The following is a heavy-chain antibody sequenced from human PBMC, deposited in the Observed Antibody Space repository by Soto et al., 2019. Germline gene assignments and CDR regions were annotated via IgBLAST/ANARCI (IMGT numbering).Heavy chain of an antibody. J-gene: IGHJ6*02. Sequence: GGSLRLSCAASGFTFSSYAMHWVRQAPGKGLEWVAVISYDGSNKYYADSVKGRFTISRDNSKNTLYLQMNSLRAEDTAVYYCASSGMGFNYYYYYGMGVWGQGTTVTVSS. CDR1: GFTFSSYA. CDR3: ASSGMGFNYYYYYGMGV. V-gene: IGHV3-30-3*01. CDR2: ISYDGSNK. D-gene: IGHD6-25*01.